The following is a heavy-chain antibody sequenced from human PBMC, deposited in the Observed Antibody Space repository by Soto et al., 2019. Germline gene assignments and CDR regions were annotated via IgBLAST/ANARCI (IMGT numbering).Heavy chain of an antibody. J-gene: IGHJ4*02. CDR3: AIHYYDSSGYLNY. V-gene: IGHV5-51*01. CDR2: IYPGDSDT. Sequence: GESLKISCRGSGYSFTSYWIGWVRQMPGKGLEWMGIIYPGDSDTRYSPSFQGQVTISADKSISTAYLQWSSLKASDTAMYYCAIHYYDSSGYLNYWGQGTLVTVSS. D-gene: IGHD3-22*01. CDR1: GYSFTSYW.